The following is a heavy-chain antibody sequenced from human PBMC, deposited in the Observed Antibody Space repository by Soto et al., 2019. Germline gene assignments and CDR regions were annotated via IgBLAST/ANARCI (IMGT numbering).Heavy chain of an antibody. D-gene: IGHD6-6*01. CDR3: AREVVAARLLDNMNYGMDV. CDR1: GGSISSGDYY. Sequence: SETLSLTCTVSGGSISSGDYYWSWIRQPPGKGLEWIGYIYYSGSTYYNPPLKSRVTISVDTSKNQFSLKLSSVTAADTAVYYCAREVVAARLLDNMNYGMDVWGQGTTVTVS. V-gene: IGHV4-30-4*01. J-gene: IGHJ6*02. CDR2: IYYSGST.